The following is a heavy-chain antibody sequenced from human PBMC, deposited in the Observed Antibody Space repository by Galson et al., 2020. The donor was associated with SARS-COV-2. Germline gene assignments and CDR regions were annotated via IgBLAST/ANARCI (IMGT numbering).Heavy chain of an antibody. J-gene: IGHJ3*02. CDR3: ARNLKTSRAFDI. Sequence: ASETLSLTCTVSGDSISSSSYYWGWIRQPPGQGLEWIGNIYYSGSTYYNPSLKSRVTISIDTSKNQFSLMVSSVTAADTAVYYCARNLKTSRAFDIWGHGTMVTVSS. CDR2: IYYSGST. CDR1: GDSISSSSYY. V-gene: IGHV4-39*01.